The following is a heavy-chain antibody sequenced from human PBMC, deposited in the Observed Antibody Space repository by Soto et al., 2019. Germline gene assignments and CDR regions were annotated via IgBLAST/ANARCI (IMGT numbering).Heavy chain of an antibody. J-gene: IGHJ6*02. CDR1: GFTFTSSA. CDR3: AAVPRIAIAVAGMLGYDGMDV. Sequence: QMQLVQSGPEVKKPGTSVKVSCKASGFTFTSSAVQWVRQARGQRLEWIGWIVVGSGNTNYAQKFQERVTITRDMSTSTAYMELSSLRSEDTAVYYFAAVPRIAIAVAGMLGYDGMDVWGQGTTVTVSS. V-gene: IGHV1-58*01. D-gene: IGHD6-19*01. CDR2: IVVGSGNT.